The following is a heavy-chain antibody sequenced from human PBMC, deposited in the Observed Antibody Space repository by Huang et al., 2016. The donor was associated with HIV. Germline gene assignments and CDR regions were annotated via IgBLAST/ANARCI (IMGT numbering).Heavy chain of an antibody. CDR1: GGTFSSYV. J-gene: IGHJ4*02. D-gene: IGHD1-26*01. V-gene: IGHV1-69*01. Sequence: QVQLVQSGAEVKKPGSSVKVSCKASGGTFSSYVISWVRQAPGQGLEWRGGITPIIDKTNDAQKFQGRVTIIADESTRTAYMEMSSLRPEDTATYYCATGPRGSGSFNWGQGTLVSVSS. CDR3: ATGPRGSGSFN. CDR2: ITPIIDKT.